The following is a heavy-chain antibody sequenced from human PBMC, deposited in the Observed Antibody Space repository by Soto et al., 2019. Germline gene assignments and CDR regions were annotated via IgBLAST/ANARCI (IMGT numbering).Heavy chain of an antibody. V-gene: IGHV4-31*03. CDR3: ARPGSCSSTSCYGPFAY. CDR2: IYYSGST. Sequence: SETLSLTCTVPGGSISSGGYYWSWIRQHPGKGLEWIGYIYYSGSTYYNPSLKSRVTISVDTSKNQFSLKLSSVTAADTAVYYCARPGSCSSTSCYGPFAYWGQGTLVTVSS. CDR1: GGSISSGGYY. J-gene: IGHJ4*02. D-gene: IGHD2-2*01.